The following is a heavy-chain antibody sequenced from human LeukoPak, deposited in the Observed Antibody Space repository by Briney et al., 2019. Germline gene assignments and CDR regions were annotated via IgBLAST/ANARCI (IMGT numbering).Heavy chain of an antibody. V-gene: IGHV3-30*04. Sequence: PGGSLRLSCAASGFTFSSYAMHWVRQAPGKGLEWVAVISYDGSNKYYADSVKGRFTISRDNSKNTLYLQMNSLRAEDTAVYYCARDLDYYDSSGYSYYFDYWGQGTLVTVSS. CDR3: ARDLDYYDSSGYSYYFDY. D-gene: IGHD3-22*01. CDR1: GFTFSSYA. CDR2: ISYDGSNK. J-gene: IGHJ4*02.